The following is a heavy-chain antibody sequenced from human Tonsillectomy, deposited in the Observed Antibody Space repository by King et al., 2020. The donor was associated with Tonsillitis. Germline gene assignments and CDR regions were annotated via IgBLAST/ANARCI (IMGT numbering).Heavy chain of an antibody. CDR2: NSGST. J-gene: IGHJ4*02. Sequence: QLQESGPGLVKPSETLSLTCTVSGGSISNSSYYWGWIRQLPGKGLEWIGSNSGSTYYNPSLKSRVTISVDTSKNQFSLKLSSVTAADTAVYYCARQRFRGKPDYWGQGTLVTVSS. CDR3: ARQRFRGKPDY. CDR1: GGSISNSSYY. V-gene: IGHV4-39*07. D-gene: IGHD2-21*01.